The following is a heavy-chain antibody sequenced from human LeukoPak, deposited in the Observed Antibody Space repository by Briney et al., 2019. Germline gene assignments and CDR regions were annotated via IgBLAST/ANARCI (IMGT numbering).Heavy chain of an antibody. Sequence: AGGSLRLSCAASGFTFSTYTMNWVRQAPGKGLEWVSSISSSSSYIYYADSVKGRFTISRDNAKNSLYLQMNSLRAEDTAVYYCARESRTTISPKLDYWGQGTLVTVSS. CDR3: ARESRTTISPKLDY. J-gene: IGHJ4*02. D-gene: IGHD5-24*01. CDR2: ISSSSSYI. V-gene: IGHV3-21*01. CDR1: GFTFSTYT.